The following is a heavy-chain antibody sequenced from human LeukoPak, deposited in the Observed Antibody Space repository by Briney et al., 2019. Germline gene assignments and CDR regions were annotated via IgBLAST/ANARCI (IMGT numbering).Heavy chain of an antibody. Sequence: ASVKVSCKASGYTFSTYTMHWVRQAPGQRLEWMGWINAGNGSTKYSQKFQGRVSITRDTSASTAYMEMSSLRCEDTAVYYCAREIDRDDYNRFFDYWGQGTLVTVSS. CDR3: AREIDRDDYNRFFDY. CDR1: GYTFSTYT. D-gene: IGHD5-24*01. V-gene: IGHV1-3*01. J-gene: IGHJ4*02. CDR2: INAGNGST.